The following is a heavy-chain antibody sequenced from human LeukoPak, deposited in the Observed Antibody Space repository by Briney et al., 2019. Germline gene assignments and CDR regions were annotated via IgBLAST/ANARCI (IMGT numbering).Heavy chain of an antibody. D-gene: IGHD5-12*01. CDR2: INHSGST. J-gene: IGHJ4*02. V-gene: IGHV4-34*01. CDR1: GGSFSGYY. CDR3: ARVVGYGGDFDY. Sequence: PSETLSLTCAVYGGSFSGYYWSWIRQPPGKGLEWIGEINHSGSTNYNPSLKSRVTISVDTSKNQFSLNLSSVTAADTAVYYCARVVGYGGDFDYWGQGTLVTVSS.